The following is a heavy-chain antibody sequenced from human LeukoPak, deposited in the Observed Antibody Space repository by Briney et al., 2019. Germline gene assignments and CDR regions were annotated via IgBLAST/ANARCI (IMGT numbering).Heavy chain of an antibody. CDR1: GYTFTSYG. J-gene: IGHJ4*02. Sequence: ASVNVSCKASGYTFTSYGISWVRQAPGQGLEWMGWISAYNGNTNYAQKLQGRVTMTTDTSTSTAYMELRSLRSDDTAVYYCARDRYDFWSGYPKSSYYFDYWGQGTLVTVSS. CDR2: ISAYNGNT. CDR3: ARDRYDFWSGYPKSSYYFDY. V-gene: IGHV1-18*01. D-gene: IGHD3-3*01.